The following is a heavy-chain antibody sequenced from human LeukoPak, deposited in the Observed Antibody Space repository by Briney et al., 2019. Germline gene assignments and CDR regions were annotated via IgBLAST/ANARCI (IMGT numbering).Heavy chain of an antibody. CDR2: IYYSGGI. V-gene: IGHV4-28*05. Sequence: SETLSLTCSVSGYSISTSNYWAWIRQPPGRGLEWIGHIYYSGGIYYNPSLKSRVTMSVDTSRNQFSPKLSSVTAVDTAVYYCARKTTAGPTKAAFDIWGQGTMVAVST. CDR1: GYSISTSNY. D-gene: IGHD2-21*02. CDR3: ARKTTAGPTKAAFDI. J-gene: IGHJ3*02.